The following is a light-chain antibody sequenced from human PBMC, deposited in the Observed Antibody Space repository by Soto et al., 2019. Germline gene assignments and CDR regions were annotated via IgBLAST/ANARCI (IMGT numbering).Light chain of an antibody. V-gene: IGKV3D-15*01. CDR3: QQYIRWPLT. CDR2: DAS. Sequence: ELVVTQSPATLSVSPGERVTLSCRTSQVVSSKLAWYQQKAGQAPSLLIYDASTRATGTPARFSGSGSGTEFTLAVSSLQSEDYAVYFCQQYIRWPLTFGGGTKVEIK. J-gene: IGKJ4*01. CDR1: QVVSSK.